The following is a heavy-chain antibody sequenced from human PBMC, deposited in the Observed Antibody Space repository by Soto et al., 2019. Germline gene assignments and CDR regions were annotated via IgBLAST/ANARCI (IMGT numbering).Heavy chain of an antibody. CDR1: GYTFTSYG. D-gene: IGHD3-10*01. Sequence: GASVKVSCKASGYTFTSYGISWVRQAPGKGLEWMGGFDPEDGETIYAQKFQGRVTMTEDTSTDTAYMELSSLRSEDTAVYYCATDREHYGSGENWFDPWGQGTLVTV. CDR3: ATDREHYGSGENWFDP. J-gene: IGHJ5*02. V-gene: IGHV1-24*01. CDR2: FDPEDGET.